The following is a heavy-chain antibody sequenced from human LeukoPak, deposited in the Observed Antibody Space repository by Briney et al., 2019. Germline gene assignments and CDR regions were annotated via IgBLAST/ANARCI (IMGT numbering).Heavy chain of an antibody. Sequence: GGSLRLSCAASGFTFSSYEMIWVRQAPGKGLEWVSYISSSGSTIYYEDSVKGRFTISKDNAKNSLYLQMNSLRAEDTAVYYCARDTYYYDSSGYHIMDYWGQGTLVTVSS. D-gene: IGHD3-22*01. CDR2: ISSSGSTI. CDR3: ARDTYYYDSSGYHIMDY. CDR1: GFTFSSYE. J-gene: IGHJ4*02. V-gene: IGHV3-48*03.